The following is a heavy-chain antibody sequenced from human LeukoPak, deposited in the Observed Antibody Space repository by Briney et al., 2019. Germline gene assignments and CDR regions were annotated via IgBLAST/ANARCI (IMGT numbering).Heavy chain of an antibody. V-gene: IGHV3-23*01. J-gene: IGHJ4*02. CDR3: AKARLQMATITVFDY. D-gene: IGHD5-24*01. CDR1: GFTFSSYD. Sequence: GGSLRLSCAASGFTFSSYDMTWVRRAPGKGLEWVSGISGSDYNTYYADSVKGRFTISRDNSKNTLYLQMNSLRAEDTAVYYCAKARLQMATITVFDYWGQGTLVTVSS. CDR2: ISGSDYNT.